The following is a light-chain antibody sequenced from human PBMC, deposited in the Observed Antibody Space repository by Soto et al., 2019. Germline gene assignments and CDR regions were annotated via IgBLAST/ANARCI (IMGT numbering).Light chain of an antibody. CDR1: QNINLR. V-gene: IGKV1-39*01. CDR2: DAS. J-gene: IGKJ3*01. Sequence: DIQMTQSPSTLSASVGERVTIACRASQNINLRLAWYQQKPGSAPKVLIYDASSLQSGVPSRFSGSGSGTDFTLTISSLQPEDFATYYYQQSYSTPFTFGPGTKVDIK. CDR3: QQSYSTPFT.